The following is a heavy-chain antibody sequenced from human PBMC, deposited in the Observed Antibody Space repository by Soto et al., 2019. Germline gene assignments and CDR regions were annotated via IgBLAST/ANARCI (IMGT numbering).Heavy chain of an antibody. J-gene: IGHJ3*02. CDR2: ISYDGSNK. CDR3: ARSFKPGIAVAGKLGRDAFDI. D-gene: IGHD6-19*01. Sequence: QVQLVESGGGVVQPARSLRLSCAASGFTFSSYAMHWVRQAPGKGLEWVAVISYDGSNKYYADSVKGRFTISRDNSKNTLYLQMNSLRAEDTAVYYCARSFKPGIAVAGKLGRDAFDIWGQGTMVTVSS. CDR1: GFTFSSYA. V-gene: IGHV3-30-3*01.